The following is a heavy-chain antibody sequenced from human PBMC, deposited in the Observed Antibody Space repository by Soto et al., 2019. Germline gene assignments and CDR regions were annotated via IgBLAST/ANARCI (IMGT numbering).Heavy chain of an antibody. Sequence: SETLSLTCAVYGGSFSGYYWSWIRQPPGKGLEWIGEINHSGSTNYNPSLKSRFTISVDTSKNQFSLKLSSVTAADTAVYYCARAFEGRKGYYFDYWGQGTLVTVSS. J-gene: IGHJ4*02. CDR2: INHSGST. D-gene: IGHD3-9*01. CDR3: ARAFEGRKGYYFDY. V-gene: IGHV4-34*01. CDR1: GGSFSGYY.